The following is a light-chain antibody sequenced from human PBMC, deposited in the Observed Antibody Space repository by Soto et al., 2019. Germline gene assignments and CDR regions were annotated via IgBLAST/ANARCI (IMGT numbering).Light chain of an antibody. V-gene: IGLV1-40*01. CDR2: RNT. CDR3: QSYDSSLSGSF. J-gene: IGLJ1*01. CDR1: SSNIGAGYD. Sequence: QSVLTQPPSVSGAPGQRVTISCTGGSSNIGAGYDVHWYQQLPGTAPKLLIHRNTNRPSGVPDRFSGSRSATSASLAITGLQAEDEADYYCQSYDSSLSGSFFGTGTKVTVL.